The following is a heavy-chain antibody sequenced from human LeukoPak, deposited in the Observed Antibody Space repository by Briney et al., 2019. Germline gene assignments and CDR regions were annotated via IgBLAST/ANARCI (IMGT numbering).Heavy chain of an antibody. J-gene: IGHJ5*02. CDR2: INHSGST. CDR1: GGSFSGYY. V-gene: IGHV4-34*01. Sequence: PSETLSLTCAVYGGSFSGYYWSWIRQPPGKGLEWIGEINHSGSTNYNPSLKSRVTISVDTSKSQSSLKLSSVTAADTAVSYCATGHSTFDPWGQGTLVTVSS. CDR3: ATGHSTFDP.